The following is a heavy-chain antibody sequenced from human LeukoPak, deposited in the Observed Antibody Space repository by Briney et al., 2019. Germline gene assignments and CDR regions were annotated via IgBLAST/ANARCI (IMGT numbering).Heavy chain of an antibody. Sequence: QPGASLRLSCAASGFTFGSYAMSWVRHPPGKGLESVSAIRESGGSTYYADSVPGRFTLSRDNSKCTLYLQLNRLRAGDTAGYYCAKEALEIPLSDFLLGVYFYYWGQGTLITVSS. CDR1: GFTFGSYA. V-gene: IGHV3-23*01. CDR3: AKEALEIPLSDFLLGVYFYY. J-gene: IGHJ4*02. D-gene: IGHD3-16*01. CDR2: IRESGGST.